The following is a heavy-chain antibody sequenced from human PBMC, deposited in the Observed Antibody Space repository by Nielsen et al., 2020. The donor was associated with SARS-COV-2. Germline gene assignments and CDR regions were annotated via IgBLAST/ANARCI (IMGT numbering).Heavy chain of an antibody. CDR2: LNPRIGET. V-gene: IGHV1-2*06. CDR3: ARGGPRGWFDP. J-gene: IGHJ5*02. Sequence: WGRQAPGQGLEWMGRLNPRIGETGYSTKFQGRVTMTSDTSSNTAYMELSRLRSDDTAVYYCARGGPRGWFDPWGQGTLVTVSS. D-gene: IGHD3-10*01.